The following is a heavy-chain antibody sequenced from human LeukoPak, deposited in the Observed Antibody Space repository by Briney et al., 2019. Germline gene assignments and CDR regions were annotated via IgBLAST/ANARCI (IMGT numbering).Heavy chain of an antibody. J-gene: IGHJ2*01. CDR3: ARGWQQLVRGWYFDL. Sequence: ASVKVSCKASGGTFSSYAISWVRQAPGQGLEWMGGIIPIFGTANYAQKFQGRVTITADESTSTAYMELSSLRSEDTAVYYCARGWQQLVRGWYFDLWGRGTLVTVSS. D-gene: IGHD6-13*01. V-gene: IGHV1-69*01. CDR2: IIPIFGTA. CDR1: GGTFSSYA.